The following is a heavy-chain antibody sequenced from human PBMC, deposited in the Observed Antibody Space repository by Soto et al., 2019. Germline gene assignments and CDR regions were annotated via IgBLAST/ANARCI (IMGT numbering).Heavy chain of an antibody. CDR2: IYYSGST. Sequence: SETLSLTCTVSGGSISSGDYYWRWFRQPPGKGLEWIGYIYYSGSTYYNPSLKSRVTISVDTSKDQFSLKLSSVTAADTAVYYCARDGDYYDSSGYYYVSAFDIWGQGTMVTVS. J-gene: IGHJ3*02. CDR1: GGSISSGDYY. V-gene: IGHV4-30-4*01. D-gene: IGHD3-22*01. CDR3: ARDGDYYDSSGYYYVSAFDI.